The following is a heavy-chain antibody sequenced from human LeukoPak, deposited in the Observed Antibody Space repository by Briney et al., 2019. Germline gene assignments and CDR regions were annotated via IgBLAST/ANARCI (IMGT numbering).Heavy chain of an antibody. CDR3: ARGKRRGYYEISGIDY. J-gene: IGHJ4*02. Sequence: SSETLSLTCTVCGGSISSYYWSWIRQPPGKGLEWIGYIYYTGSTNYSPSLKNRVTISVDTSKNQFSLKLSSVTAADTAVYYCARGKRRGYYEISGIDYWGQGTLVTVSS. V-gene: IGHV4-59*12. CDR2: IYYTGST. CDR1: GGSISSYY. D-gene: IGHD3-22*01.